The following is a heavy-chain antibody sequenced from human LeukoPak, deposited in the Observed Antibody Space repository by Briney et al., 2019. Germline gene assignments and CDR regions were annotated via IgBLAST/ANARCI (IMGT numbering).Heavy chain of an antibody. CDR1: GGTFSSYA. J-gene: IGHJ5*02. V-gene: IGHV1-69*13. D-gene: IGHD3-22*01. CDR3: ARESYDSSGYYDP. Sequence: SVNVSCKASGGTFSSYAISWVRQAPGQGLEWMGGIIPIFGTANYAQKFQGRVTITAEESTSTAYIELRSLRSEDTAVYYCARESYDSSGYYDPWGQGTLVTVSS. CDR2: IIPIFGTA.